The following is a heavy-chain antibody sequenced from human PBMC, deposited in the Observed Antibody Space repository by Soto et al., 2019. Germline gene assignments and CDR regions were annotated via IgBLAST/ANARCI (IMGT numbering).Heavy chain of an antibody. D-gene: IGHD4-4*01. CDR3: ARGLHPLHVDY. J-gene: IGHJ4*02. CDR1: GGSFISHS. CDR2: IHYSGIT. Sequence: PPETLSLTCTVSGGSFISHSWNWIRKRPGKGLEWIGYIHYSGITNYSPSLKSRVNTSLDTSEKIFSLKLTSVATADTAGYYCARGLHPLHVDYWGKGRMVT. V-gene: IGHV4-59*11.